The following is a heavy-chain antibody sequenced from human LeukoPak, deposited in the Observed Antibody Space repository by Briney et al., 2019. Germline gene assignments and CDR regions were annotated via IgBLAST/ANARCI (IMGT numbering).Heavy chain of an antibody. V-gene: IGHV3-13*01. D-gene: IGHD3-10*01. J-gene: IGHJ6*02. CDR1: GFTFSTYD. CDR2: VGADAAT. Sequence: GGSLRLSCAASGFTFSTYDMHWVRHPEGKGLEWVSTVGADAATYYPGSVKGRFTITRENAKNTLHLQMNSLRAGDTAVYFCARGNWGYYGSGTYGMDVWGQGTTVTVSS. CDR3: ARGNWGYYGSGTYGMDV.